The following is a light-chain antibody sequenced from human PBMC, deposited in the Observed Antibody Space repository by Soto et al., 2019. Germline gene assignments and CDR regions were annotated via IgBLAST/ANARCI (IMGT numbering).Light chain of an antibody. CDR3: SSYAGTNKV. V-gene: IGLV2-8*01. CDR2: EVS. J-gene: IGLJ3*02. CDR1: SGDVGGHNF. Sequence: QSALTQPPSASGSPGQSVTISCTGTSGDVGGHNFVSWYQFHPGKAPKLIIYEVSKRPSGVPNRFSGSKSDNTASLTVSGLQAEDEADYFCSSYAGTNKVLGGGTQLTVL.